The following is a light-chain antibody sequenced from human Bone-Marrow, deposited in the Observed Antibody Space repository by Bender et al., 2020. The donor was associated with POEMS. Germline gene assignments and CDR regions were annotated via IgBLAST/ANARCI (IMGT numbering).Light chain of an antibody. CDR2: DVS. CDR1: SSDVGGSNF. CDR3: SSYTRSRTLV. V-gene: IGLV2-14*03. J-gene: IGLJ1*01. Sequence: QSALTQPASVSGSPGQSITISCTGSSSDVGGSNFVSWYQQHPGTAPKLMIYDVSNRPSGVSNRFSGSKSGNTASLTISGLQPEDAAEYFCSSYTRSRTLVFGPGTKVTVL.